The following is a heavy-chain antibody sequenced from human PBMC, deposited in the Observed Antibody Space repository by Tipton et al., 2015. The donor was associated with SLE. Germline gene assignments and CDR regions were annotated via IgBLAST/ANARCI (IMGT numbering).Heavy chain of an antibody. CDR2: ISSSSSYI. Sequence: SLRLSCAASGFTFSSYSMNWVRQAPGKGLEWVSSISSSSSYIYYADSVKGRFTISRDNAKNSLYLQMSSLRAEDTAVYYCARDTYYDFWSGYRSYYYYMDVWGKGTTVTVSS. J-gene: IGHJ6*03. CDR1: GFTFSSYS. D-gene: IGHD3-3*01. CDR3: ARDTYYDFWSGYRSYYYYMDV. V-gene: IGHV3-21*01.